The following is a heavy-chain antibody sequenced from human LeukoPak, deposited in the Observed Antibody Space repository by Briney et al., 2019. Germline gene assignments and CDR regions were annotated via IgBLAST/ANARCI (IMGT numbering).Heavy chain of an antibody. CDR2: IYSGGAT. Sequence: PGGSLRLSCAASGFTVSSNYMSWVRQAPGKGLEWVSIIYSGGATYYADSVQGRFTISRDNSKNTLYLQMNSLRAEDTAVYYCAVSSGYYYSRFDYWGQGTLVTVSS. J-gene: IGHJ4*02. CDR1: GFTVSSNY. V-gene: IGHV3-66*01. D-gene: IGHD3-22*01. CDR3: AVSSGYYYSRFDY.